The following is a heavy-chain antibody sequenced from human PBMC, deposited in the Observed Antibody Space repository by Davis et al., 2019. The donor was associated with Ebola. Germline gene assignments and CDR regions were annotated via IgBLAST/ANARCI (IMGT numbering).Heavy chain of an antibody. Sequence: GGSLRLSCAASGFTFSSYGMHWVRQAPGKGLEWVAVIWFDGSNKYYADSVKGRFTISRDNSKNTLYLQMTSLRAEDTAVYYCARDGLELTLDYWGQGTLVTVPS. D-gene: IGHD1-7*01. CDR2: IWFDGSNK. CDR3: ARDGLELTLDY. J-gene: IGHJ4*02. CDR1: GFTFSSYG. V-gene: IGHV3-33*01.